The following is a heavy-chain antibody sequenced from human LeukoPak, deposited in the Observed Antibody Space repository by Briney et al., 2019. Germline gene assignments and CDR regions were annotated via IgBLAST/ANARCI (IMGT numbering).Heavy chain of an antibody. V-gene: IGHV3-7*01. CDR2: IKQDGSDK. CDR1: GFKSSTYW. CDR3: ARRGYYEFWSGYFQRLEGWFDP. D-gene: IGHD3-3*01. Sequence: GGSLRLSCAASGFKSSTYWMSWVRQAPGKGPEWVANIKQDGSDKYYVDSVKGRFTISRDNAKNSLYLQMNSLRAEDTAVYYCARRGYYEFWSGYFQRLEGWFDPWGQGTLVTVSS. J-gene: IGHJ5*02.